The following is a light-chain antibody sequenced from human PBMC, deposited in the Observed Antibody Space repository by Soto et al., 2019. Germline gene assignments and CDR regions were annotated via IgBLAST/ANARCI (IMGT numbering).Light chain of an antibody. J-gene: IGKJ4*01. Sequence: IVLTQSPATLALSPGERATLSCRASQSVSSYLAWYQQKPGQAPRLLIYDASNSATGIPARFSGSGSGTDFTLTISSLEPEDFGVYYCQQRSNWPLLTFGGGTKVEIK. CDR3: QQRSNWPLLT. CDR2: DAS. CDR1: QSVSSY. V-gene: IGKV3-11*01.